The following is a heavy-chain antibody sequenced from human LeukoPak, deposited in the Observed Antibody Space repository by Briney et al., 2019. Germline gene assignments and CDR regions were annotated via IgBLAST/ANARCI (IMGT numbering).Heavy chain of an antibody. V-gene: IGHV4-61*02. CDR3: ARGAYGSTQPFDY. CDR2: IYTSGST. Sequence: PSQTLSLTCTVSGGSISSGSYYWSWIRQPAGKGLEWIGRIYTSGSTNYNPSLKSRVTMSVDTSKNQFSLKLSSVTAADTAVYYCARGAYGSTQPFDYWGQGTLVTVSS. CDR1: GGSISSGSYY. D-gene: IGHD3-22*01. J-gene: IGHJ4*02.